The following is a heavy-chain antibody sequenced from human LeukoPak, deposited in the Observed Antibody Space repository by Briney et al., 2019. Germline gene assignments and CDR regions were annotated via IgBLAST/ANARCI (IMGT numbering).Heavy chain of an antibody. Sequence: KPGGSLRLSCAASGFTFSSYSMNWVRQAPGKGLEWVSSISSSSSYIYYADSVKGRFTISRDNAKNSLYLQTNSLRAEDTAVYYCARDYYDYVWGSLYYFDYWGQGTLVTVSS. J-gene: IGHJ4*02. V-gene: IGHV3-21*01. D-gene: IGHD3-16*01. CDR2: ISSSSSYI. CDR1: GFTFSSYS. CDR3: ARDYYDYVWGSLYYFDY.